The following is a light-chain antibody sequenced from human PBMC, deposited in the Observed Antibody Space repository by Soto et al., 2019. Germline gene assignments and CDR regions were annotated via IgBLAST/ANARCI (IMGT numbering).Light chain of an antibody. J-gene: IGKJ4*01. CDR3: LQDYNYPLT. V-gene: IGKV1-6*01. CDR2: AAS. CDR1: LDIRND. Sequence: AIQMTQSPSSLSASVGDRVTITCRASLDIRNDLGWYQQKPGKAPKLLIYAASSLQSGVPSRFSGSGSGTDFTLTISSLQPEDFATYYCLQDYNYPLTFGGGTKVEIK.